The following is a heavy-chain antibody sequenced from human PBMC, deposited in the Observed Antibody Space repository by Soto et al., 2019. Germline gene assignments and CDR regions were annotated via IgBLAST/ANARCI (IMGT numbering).Heavy chain of an antibody. V-gene: IGHV3-23*01. CDR2: VSGSGTST. CDR3: AKGETDYCYYVDV. CDR1: GFTFSSFA. Sequence: EVQLLESGGGLVQPGGSLRLSCAASGFTFSSFAMSWVRQAPGKGLEWVSGVSGSGTSTYYGDFVKGRFTISRDKSKNTLYLQMNSLRAEDTAVYYCAKGETDYCYYVDVWGKGTTVTVSS. J-gene: IGHJ6*03.